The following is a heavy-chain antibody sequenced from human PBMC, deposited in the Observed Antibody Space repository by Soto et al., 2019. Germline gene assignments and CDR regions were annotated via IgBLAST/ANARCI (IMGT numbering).Heavy chain of an antibody. D-gene: IGHD2-15*01. CDR3: ARQARQYCSGGSCDSFPQPTFLHY. V-gene: IGHV4-39*01. CDR1: GGSISSSSYY. J-gene: IGHJ4*02. CDR2: IYYSGST. Sequence: QLQLQESGPGLVKPSETLSLTCTVSGGSISSSSYYWGWIRQPPGKGLEWIGSIYYSGSTYYNPSLKSRVPTAAHTSHNHCSPQLRAGAPADPAVYYCARQARQYCSGGSCDSFPQPTFLHYWGQGTLVTFSS.